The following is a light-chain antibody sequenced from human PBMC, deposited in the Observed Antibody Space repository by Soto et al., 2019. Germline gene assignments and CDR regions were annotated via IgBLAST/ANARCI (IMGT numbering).Light chain of an antibody. CDR3: QQYNKYSWT. V-gene: IGKV1-5*01. CDR2: DAS. Sequence: DIQMTQSPSTLSASVGDRVTITCRASQSVSSWLAWYQQKPGKAPKLLIYDASNLESGVPSRFNGSGSGTEFTLTISSLQPDDFATYYCQQYNKYSWTFGQGTKVEVK. J-gene: IGKJ1*01. CDR1: QSVSSW.